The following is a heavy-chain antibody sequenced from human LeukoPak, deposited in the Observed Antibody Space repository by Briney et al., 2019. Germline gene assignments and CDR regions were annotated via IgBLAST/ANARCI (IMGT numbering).Heavy chain of an antibody. CDR3: ARALGSSWDSSLDS. D-gene: IGHD6-13*01. J-gene: IGHJ4*02. CDR2: ISYDGSVE. CDR1: GFIFSSYW. V-gene: IGHV3-30*03. Sequence: GGSLRLSCAASGFIFSSYWMHWVRQAPGKGLEWVALISYDGSVEKNAASVKGRFTISRDNSKNTLYLQMNSLRTEDTAVYYCARALGSSWDSSLDSWGQGTLVPVSS.